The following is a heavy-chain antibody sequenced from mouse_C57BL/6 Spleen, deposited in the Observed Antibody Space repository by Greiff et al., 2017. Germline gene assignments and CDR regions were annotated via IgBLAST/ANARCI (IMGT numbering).Heavy chain of an antibody. CDR1: GYTFTSYW. V-gene: IGHV1-53*01. J-gene: IGHJ2*01. D-gene: IGHD1-1*01. CDR3: AREGGTTVAYFDY. CDR2: INPSNGGT. Sequence: VQLHQPGTELVKPGASVKLSCKASGYTFTSYWMHWVKQRPGQGLEWIGNINPSNGGTNYNEKFKSKATLTVDKSSSTAYMQLSSLTSEDSAVYYCAREGGTTVAYFDYWGQGTTLTVSS.